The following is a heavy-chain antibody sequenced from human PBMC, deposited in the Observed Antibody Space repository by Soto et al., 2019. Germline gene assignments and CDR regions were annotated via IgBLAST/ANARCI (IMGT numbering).Heavy chain of an antibody. Sequence: EVQLVESGGGLVKPGGSLRLSCAASGFTFSSYSMNWVRQAPGKGLEWVSTISSRNNDMYYVDSVKGRFTISRDKARNSVYLQMNSPRADDTAVYYCARDVNGGFCGAWGQGTLVTVSS. V-gene: IGHV3-21*01. J-gene: IGHJ5*02. CDR2: ISSRNNDM. CDR1: GFTFSSYS. D-gene: IGHD2-21*01. CDR3: ARDVNGGFCGA.